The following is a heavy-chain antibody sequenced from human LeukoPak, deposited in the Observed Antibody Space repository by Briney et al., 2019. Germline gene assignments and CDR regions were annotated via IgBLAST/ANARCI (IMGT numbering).Heavy chain of an antibody. CDR3: ARVLLERPGIDSFDI. V-gene: IGHV3-48*01. J-gene: IGHJ3*02. CDR1: GFTLSSYS. D-gene: IGHD1-1*01. Sequence: GGSLRLSCGASGFTLSSYSMDWVRQAPGKGLERVSHINSGSSSIYYADSVKGRFTISRDNAGNSLYLQMNSLRAADTAVYYCARVLLERPGIDSFDIWGQGTMVTVSS. CDR2: INSGSSSI.